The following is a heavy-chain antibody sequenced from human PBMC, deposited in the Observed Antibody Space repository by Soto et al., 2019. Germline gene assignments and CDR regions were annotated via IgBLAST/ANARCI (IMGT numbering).Heavy chain of an antibody. J-gene: IGHJ6*02. V-gene: IGHV3-30*03. CDR3: ARGDYYYYYGMDV. D-gene: IGHD1-26*01. CDR1: GFTFNNYG. CDR2: ISYDGSNK. Sequence: GGSLRLSCAASGFTFNNYGMHWVRQAPGKGLEWVALISYDGSNKYYADSVKGRFTISRDNSKNTLYLQMNSLRAEDTAVYYCARGDYYYYYGMDVWGQGTTVTVSS.